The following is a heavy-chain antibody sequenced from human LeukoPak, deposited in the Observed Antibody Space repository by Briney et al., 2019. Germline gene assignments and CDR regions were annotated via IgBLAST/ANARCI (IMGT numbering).Heavy chain of an antibody. CDR2: ISYDGSNK. Sequence: GGSLRLSCAASGFTFNSYGMHWVRQAPGKGLEWVAVISYDGSNKYYADSVKGRFTISRDNSKNTLYLQMNSLRAEDTAVYYCAKDRRHYYGSGTYGPFDYWGQGTLVTVSS. CDR1: GFTFNSYG. J-gene: IGHJ4*02. V-gene: IGHV3-30*18. CDR3: AKDRRHYYGSGTYGPFDY. D-gene: IGHD3-10*01.